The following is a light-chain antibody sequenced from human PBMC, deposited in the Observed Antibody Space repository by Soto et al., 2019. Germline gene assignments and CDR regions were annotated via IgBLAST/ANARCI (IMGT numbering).Light chain of an antibody. CDR2: AAS. CDR1: QSVSSNS. J-gene: IGKJ2*01. V-gene: IGKV3-20*01. Sequence: EIVLTQSPGTLSLSPGERATLTCRASQSVSSNSLVWYQQKPGQAPRLLIYAASGRATGIPDSFSGSGSGTDWTLIVIRLEPEDFAVYICQQYGNSPPRYTFGQGTKLETK. CDR3: QQYGNSPPRYT.